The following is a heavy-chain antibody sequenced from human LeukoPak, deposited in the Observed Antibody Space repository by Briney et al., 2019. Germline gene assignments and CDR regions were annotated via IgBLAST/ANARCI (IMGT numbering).Heavy chain of an antibody. Sequence: SETLSLTCTVSGGRINNHYWTWIRQPPGKGLEWLGYIYYSGTTNYNPSLRSRVTISIDTSKNQFSLKMSSVTAADTAVYYCERDLMGASHFDYWGQGTLVTVSS. CDR1: GGRINNHY. J-gene: IGHJ4*02. D-gene: IGHD4/OR15-4a*01. CDR3: ERDLMGASHFDY. V-gene: IGHV4-59*11. CDR2: IYYSGTT.